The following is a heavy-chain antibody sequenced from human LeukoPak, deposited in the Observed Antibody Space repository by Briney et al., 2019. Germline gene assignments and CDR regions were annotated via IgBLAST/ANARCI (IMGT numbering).Heavy chain of an antibody. CDR1: GYTFSSYF. D-gene: IGHD1-26*01. CDR3: AREVGACDY. V-gene: IGHV1-46*01. J-gene: IGHJ4*02. CDR2: INPSGGST. Sequence: ASVKVSCKASGYTFSSYFMHWVRQAPGQGLEWMGVINPSGGSTTYAQNFQGRVTMTRDMSTSTVYMELSSLRSEDTAVYYCAREVGACDYRGQGTLVTVSS.